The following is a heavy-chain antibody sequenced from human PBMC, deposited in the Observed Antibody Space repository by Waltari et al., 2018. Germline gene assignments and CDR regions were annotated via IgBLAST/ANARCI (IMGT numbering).Heavy chain of an antibody. J-gene: IGHJ4*02. CDR3: ARSAGGVIVVNFDY. Sequence: QVQLQESGPGLVKPSETLSLTCAVSGYSISSGYYWGWIRQPPGKGLEWIGSIYHSGSTYYNPSLKSRVTISVDTSKNQFSLKLSSVTAADTAVYYCARSAGGVIVVNFDYWGQGTLVTVSS. V-gene: IGHV4-38-2*01. CDR2: IYHSGST. CDR1: GYSISSGYY. D-gene: IGHD1-26*01.